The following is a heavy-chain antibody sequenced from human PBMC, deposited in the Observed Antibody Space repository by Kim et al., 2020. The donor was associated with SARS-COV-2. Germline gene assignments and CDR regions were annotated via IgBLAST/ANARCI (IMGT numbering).Heavy chain of an antibody. D-gene: IGHD6-13*01. CDR3: ARATSSSFLYYYGMDV. Sequence: KFQGRVTITAEKSTSTAYMELSSLRSEDTAVYYCARATSSSFLYYYGMDVWGQGTTVTVSS. J-gene: IGHJ6*02. V-gene: IGHV1-69*04.